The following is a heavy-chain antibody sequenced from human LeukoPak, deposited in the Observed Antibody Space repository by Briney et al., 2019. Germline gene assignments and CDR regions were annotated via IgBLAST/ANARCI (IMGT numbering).Heavy chain of an antibody. CDR1: GGSISNYY. J-gene: IGHJ3*02. V-gene: IGHV4-59*12. CDR3: ARCRGYYSTCSFDI. D-gene: IGHD3-22*01. Sequence: SETLSLTCTVSGGSISNYYWSWIRQPPGKGLEWIGYIYYSGSTYYNPSLKSRVTISEDRSKNQFSLKLSSVTAADTAVYYCARCRGYYSTCSFDIWGPGTLVTVSS. CDR2: IYYSGST.